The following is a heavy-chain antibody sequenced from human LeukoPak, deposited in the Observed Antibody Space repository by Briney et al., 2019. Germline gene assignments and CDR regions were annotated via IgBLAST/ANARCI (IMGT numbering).Heavy chain of an antibody. V-gene: IGHV6-1*01. D-gene: IGHD6-19*01. CDR2: TYYRSKWYT. Sequence: PSQTLSLTCVISGDSVSSTLAAWNWIRQSPSRGLEWLGRTYYRSKWYTDYAASVEGRLTINPDTTKNQFSLGLNSLTPEDTAVYYCARSYSSGWYLSRSNWFDPWGQGTLVTVSS. CDR1: GDSVSSTLAA. J-gene: IGHJ5*02. CDR3: ARSYSSGWYLSRSNWFDP.